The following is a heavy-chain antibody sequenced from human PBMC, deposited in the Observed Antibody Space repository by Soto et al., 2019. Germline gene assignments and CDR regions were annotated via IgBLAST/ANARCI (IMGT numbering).Heavy chain of an antibody. CDR1: GFTFDDYA. D-gene: IGHD3-10*01. CDR2: ISWNSGSI. CDR3: ARGPYGSGSYYNGLR. V-gene: IGHV3-9*01. Sequence: GGSLRLSCAASGFTFDDYAMHWVRQAPGKGLEWVSGISWNSGSIGYADSVKGRFTISRDNAKNSLYLQMNSLRAEDTALYYCARGPYGSGSYYNGLRWGQGTLVTVSS. J-gene: IGHJ4*02.